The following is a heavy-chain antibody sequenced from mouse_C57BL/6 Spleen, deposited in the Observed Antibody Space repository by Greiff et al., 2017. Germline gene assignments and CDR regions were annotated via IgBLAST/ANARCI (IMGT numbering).Heavy chain of an antibody. CDR2: IRHKANGYTT. CDR1: GFTFTDYY. J-gene: IGHJ3*01. D-gene: IGHD6-2*01. CDR3: ARYQHLSLFAY. Sequence: EVQLVESGGGLVQPGGSLSFSCAASGFTFTDYYMRWVRQPPGKALEWMGFIRHKANGYTTEYSASVKGRLTVSRDNSQGILYLRRNALEAEDGASYYCARYQHLSLFAYWGQGTLVTVSA. V-gene: IGHV7-3*01.